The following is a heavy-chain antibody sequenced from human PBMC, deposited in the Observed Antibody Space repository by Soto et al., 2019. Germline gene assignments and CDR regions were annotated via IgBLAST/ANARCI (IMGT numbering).Heavy chain of an antibody. CDR2: ISAYNGNT. CDR3: ARDQDCISTRCLHRYYYGMDV. CDR1: GYTFTSYG. V-gene: IGHV1-18*01. D-gene: IGHD2-2*01. Sequence: QVQLVQSGAEVKKPGASVKVSCKASGYTFTSYGISWVRQAPGQGLEWMGWISAYNGNTNYAQKLQGRVTMTTDTSTSTAYRELRSLRSDDTAVYYCARDQDCISTRCLHRYYYGMDVWGQGTTVTVAS. J-gene: IGHJ6*02.